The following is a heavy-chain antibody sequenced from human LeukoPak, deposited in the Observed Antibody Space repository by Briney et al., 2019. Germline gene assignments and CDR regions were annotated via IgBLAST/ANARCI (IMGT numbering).Heavy chain of an antibody. CDR1: GFTFSSYW. CDR3: ARGDPGIAAANWFDP. Sequence: GSLRLSCAASGFTFSSYWMHWVRQAPGKGLVWVSRMNSDGSSTSYADSVKGRFTISRDNAKNTLYLQMNSLRAEDTAVYYCARGDPGIAAANWFDPWGRGTLVTVSS. CDR2: MNSDGSST. V-gene: IGHV3-74*01. D-gene: IGHD6-13*01. J-gene: IGHJ5*02.